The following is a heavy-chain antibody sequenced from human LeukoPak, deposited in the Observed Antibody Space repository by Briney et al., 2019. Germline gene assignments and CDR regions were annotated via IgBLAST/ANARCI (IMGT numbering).Heavy chain of an antibody. CDR3: ARDRGRFGELLPFDY. Sequence: GGSLRLSCAASGFTVSSNYMSWVRQAPGKGLEWVSVIYSGGSTYYADSVKGRFTISRDNSKNTLYLQMNSLRVEDTAVYYCARDRGRFGELLPFDYWGQGTLVTVSS. D-gene: IGHD3-10*01. CDR2: IYSGGST. J-gene: IGHJ4*02. V-gene: IGHV3-66*01. CDR1: GFTVSSNY.